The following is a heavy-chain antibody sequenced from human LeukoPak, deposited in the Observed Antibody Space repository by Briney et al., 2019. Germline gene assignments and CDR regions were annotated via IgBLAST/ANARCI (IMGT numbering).Heavy chain of an antibody. D-gene: IGHD6-19*01. Sequence: GGSLRLSCEASGFTFNNHWMHWVRQAPGKGLVWVSRISREGNDRNYGDFVKGRFTISRDNAKNTLYLHMTGLRADDTAVYYCARDPIVGYKSGWGTPTNRLDPWGQGTLVIVSS. J-gene: IGHJ5*02. V-gene: IGHV3-74*01. CDR2: ISREGNDR. CDR1: GFTFNNHW. CDR3: ARDPIVGYKSGWGTPTNRLDP.